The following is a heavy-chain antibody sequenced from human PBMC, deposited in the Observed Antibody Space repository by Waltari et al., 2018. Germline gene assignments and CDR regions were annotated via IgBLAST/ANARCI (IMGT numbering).Heavy chain of an antibody. V-gene: IGHV4-39*07. J-gene: IGHJ4*02. Sequence: QLQLQVSGPGLVKPSETLSLTCTVSGGSISSSSSYSGWIRQPPGKGQEWTGRIYYSGSTYYNPSLKRRVTISVDTSKNQFSLKLSSVTAAGTAVYYCARVPLAGEGGGLFDYWGQGTLVTVSS. CDR2: IYYSGST. CDR3: ARVPLAGEGGGLFDY. D-gene: IGHD3-10*01. CDR1: GGSISSSSSY.